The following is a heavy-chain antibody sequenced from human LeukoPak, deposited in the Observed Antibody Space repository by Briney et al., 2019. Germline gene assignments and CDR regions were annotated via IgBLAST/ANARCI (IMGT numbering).Heavy chain of an antibody. Sequence: GASVKVSCKASGGTFSSYAISWVRQAPGQGLEWMGGIIPISGTANYAQKFQDRITMTADESTSTAYMELSSLRSEDTAMYYCATYCSSTSCYIWGYYFDYWGQGTLVTVSS. CDR3: ATYCSSTSCYIWGYYFDY. V-gene: IGHV1-69*13. CDR1: GGTFSSYA. CDR2: IIPISGTA. D-gene: IGHD2-2*01. J-gene: IGHJ4*02.